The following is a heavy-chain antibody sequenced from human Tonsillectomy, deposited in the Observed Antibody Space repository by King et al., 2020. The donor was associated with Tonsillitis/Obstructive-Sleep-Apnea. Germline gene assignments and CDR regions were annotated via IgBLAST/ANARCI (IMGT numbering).Heavy chain of an antibody. CDR3: ARVGSGVKWELLRSLLDFQH. V-gene: IGHV1-69*01. Sequence: QLVQSGAEVKKPGSSVKVSCKASGGTFSSYAISWVRQAPGQGLEWMGGIIPIFGTANYAQKFQGRVTITADESTSTAYMELSSLRSEDTAVYYCARVGSGVKWELLRSLLDFQHWGQGTLVTVSS. CDR2: IIPIFGTA. CDR1: GGTFSSYA. D-gene: IGHD1-26*01. J-gene: IGHJ1*01.